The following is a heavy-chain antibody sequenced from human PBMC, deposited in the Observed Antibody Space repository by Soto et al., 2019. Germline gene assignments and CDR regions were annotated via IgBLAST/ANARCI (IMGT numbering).Heavy chain of an antibody. CDR1: GFTFSSYS. CDR2: ISSSSSTI. D-gene: IGHD2-15*01. CDR3: SRTIPGALVVVVAATHYIDY. V-gene: IGHV3-48*02. J-gene: IGHJ4*02. Sequence: EVQLVESGGGLVQPGGSLRLSCAASGFTFSSYSMNWVRQAPGKGLEWVSYISSSSSTIYYADSVKGRFTISRDNAKNSLYLQMNSLRDEDTSVYYCSRTIPGALVVVVAATHYIDYWGQGTLVTVSS.